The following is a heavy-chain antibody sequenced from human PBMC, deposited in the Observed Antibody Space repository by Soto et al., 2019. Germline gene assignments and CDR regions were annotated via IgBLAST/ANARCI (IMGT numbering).Heavy chain of an antibody. CDR3: AGQWEPPTSNWFDP. Sequence: SETLSLTCTVSGGSISSYYWSWIRQPPGKGLEWIGYIYYSGSTNYNPSLKSRVTISVDTSKNQFSLKLSSVTAADTAVYYCAGQWEPPTSNWFDPWGQGTLVTVS. CDR1: GGSISSYY. V-gene: IGHV4-59*08. J-gene: IGHJ5*02. D-gene: IGHD1-26*01. CDR2: IYYSGST.